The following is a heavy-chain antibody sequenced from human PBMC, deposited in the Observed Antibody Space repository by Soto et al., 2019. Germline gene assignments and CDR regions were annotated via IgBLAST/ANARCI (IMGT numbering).Heavy chain of an antibody. V-gene: IGHV1-69*12. Sequence: QVQLVQSGAEVKKPGSSVKVSCKASGGTFSSYAISWVRQAPGQGLEWMGGIIPISGTANYAQKFQGRITITADEATSTDDLELSSIRSEDTAVYYRARSTSLVDYSGSGSYRPYGMDVWGQGTTVTVSS. CDR2: IIPISGTA. D-gene: IGHD3-10*01. J-gene: IGHJ6*02. CDR1: GGTFSSYA. CDR3: ARSTSLVDYSGSGSYRPYGMDV.